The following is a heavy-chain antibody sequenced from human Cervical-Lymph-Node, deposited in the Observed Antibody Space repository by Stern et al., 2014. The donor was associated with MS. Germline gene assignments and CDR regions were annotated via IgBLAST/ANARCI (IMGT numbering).Heavy chain of an antibody. CDR1: GDSIRSYTHY. Sequence: VQLVESGPGLVKPSETLSLTCAVSGDSIRSYTHYWAWIRQPPGKGLEWIGSVYYSGATYYNPSLKSPVPISVDTPKNHFSLGLNSVTAADTAVYYCAKHACTGAACPFDLWGQGTLVTVSS. J-gene: IGHJ4*02. V-gene: IGHV4-39*01. CDR2: VYYSGAT. CDR3: AKHACTGAACPFDL. D-gene: IGHD2-8*02.